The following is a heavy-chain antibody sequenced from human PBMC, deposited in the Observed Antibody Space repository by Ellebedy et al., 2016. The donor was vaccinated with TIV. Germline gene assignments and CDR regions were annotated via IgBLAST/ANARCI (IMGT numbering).Heavy chain of an antibody. J-gene: IGHJ5*02. CDR1: GFTFSSYS. CDR2: ISSSSSTI. CDR3: ARAPLDSAGDWFNP. Sequence: GESLKISXAASGFTFSSYSMNWVRQAPGKGLEWVSYISSSSSTIYYADSVKGRFTISRDNSKNTLYLQMNSLRAEDTAVYYCARAPLDSAGDWFNPWGQGTLVTVSS. V-gene: IGHV3-48*01.